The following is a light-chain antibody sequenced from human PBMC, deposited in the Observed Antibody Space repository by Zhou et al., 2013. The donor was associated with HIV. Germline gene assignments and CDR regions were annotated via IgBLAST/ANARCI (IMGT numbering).Light chain of an antibody. J-gene: IGKJ2*01. CDR2: KAS. CDR1: QSISTW. Sequence: DIQMTQSPSTLSASVGDRVTITCRASQSISTWLAWYQQKPGKAPKLLIYKASTLEGGVPSRFSGSGSGTEFTLTISGLQPDDFAAYYCHQYSTYPYTFGQGTKLEIK. CDR3: HQYSTYPYT. V-gene: IGKV1-5*03.